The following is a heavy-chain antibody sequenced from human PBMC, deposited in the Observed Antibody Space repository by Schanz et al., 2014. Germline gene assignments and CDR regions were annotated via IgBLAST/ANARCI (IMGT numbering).Heavy chain of an antibody. Sequence: GEKGGFFFPPFFSLRLSCAASGFPFSNNWMHWFRQGPGKGLSWVARIDGEGSDTRYADSVKGRFTISRDNARNTVSLQMNSLRADDTAVYYCVRDERVISGVWFDPWGQGTLVTVSS. D-gene: IGHD3-16*02. J-gene: IGHJ5*02. CDR3: VRDERVISGVWFDP. CDR1: GFPFSNNW. V-gene: IGHV3-74*01. CDR2: IDGEGSDT.